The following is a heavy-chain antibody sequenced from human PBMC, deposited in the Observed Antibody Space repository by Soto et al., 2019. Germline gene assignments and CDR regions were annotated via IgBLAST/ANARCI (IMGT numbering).Heavy chain of an antibody. CDR2: IYYSGST. CDR1: GGSIRSGDHY. V-gene: IGHV4-30-4*01. Sequence: QVQLQESGPGLVKPSQTLSLTYTVSGGSIRSGDHYWSWIRQPPGKGLEWIGYIYYSGSTYYNPSLKSRVTISVDTSKSQFSLKLTSVTAADTAVYYCARERPDGARLDPWGQGTLVTVSS. D-gene: IGHD6-6*01. CDR3: ARERPDGARLDP. J-gene: IGHJ5*02.